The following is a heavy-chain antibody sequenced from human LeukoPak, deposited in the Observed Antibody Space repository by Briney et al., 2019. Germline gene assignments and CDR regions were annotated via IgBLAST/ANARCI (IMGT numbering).Heavy chain of an antibody. Sequence: SETLSLTCTVSGGSISSSSYYWGWIRQPPGKGLEWIGSIYYSGSTYYNPSLKSRVTISVDTSKNQFSLKLSSVTAADTAVYYCASVVVTAILRSFDPWGQGTLVTVSS. CDR1: GGSISSSSYY. CDR2: IYYSGST. V-gene: IGHV4-39*07. D-gene: IGHD2-21*02. J-gene: IGHJ5*02. CDR3: ASVVVTAILRSFDP.